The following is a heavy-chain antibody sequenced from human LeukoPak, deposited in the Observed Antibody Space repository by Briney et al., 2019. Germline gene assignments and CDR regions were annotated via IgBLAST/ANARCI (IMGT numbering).Heavy chain of an antibody. Sequence: GGSLRLACAASGFTFSSYAMSWVRQAPGKGLEWVSAISGSGGSTYYADSVKGRFTISRDNSKNTLYLQMNSLRAEDTAVYYCERGSSGEAFDIWGQGTMVTVSS. CDR2: ISGSGGST. CDR1: GFTFSSYA. J-gene: IGHJ3*02. V-gene: IGHV3-23*01. D-gene: IGHD3-10*01. CDR3: ERGSSGEAFDI.